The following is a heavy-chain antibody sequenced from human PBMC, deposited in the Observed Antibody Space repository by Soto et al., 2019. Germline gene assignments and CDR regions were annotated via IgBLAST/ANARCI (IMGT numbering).Heavy chain of an antibody. V-gene: IGHV1-2*02. CDR2: INPDTGER. Sequence: ASVKVSCKASGYPFTDSHIHWVRQAPGRGLEWMGWINPDTGERNYAQRFQGRLTLTRDTSITTAYMALTRLTSDDTAVYFCVTASDLVCDSRGQGTLV. D-gene: IGHD3-10*01. CDR3: VTASDLVCDS. J-gene: IGHJ4*02. CDR1: GYPFTDSH.